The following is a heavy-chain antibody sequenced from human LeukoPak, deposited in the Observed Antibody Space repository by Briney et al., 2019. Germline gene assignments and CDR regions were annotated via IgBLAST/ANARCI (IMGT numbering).Heavy chain of an antibody. Sequence: GASLQISCEGSGSSFTSYWIGWVRQLPGKGLEWMGIIYPGDSDTRYSPSFQGQVTISADKSISTAYLQWSSLKASDTAMYYCARGSGSYFDYWGQGTLVTVSA. CDR2: IYPGDSDT. CDR3: ARGSGSYFDY. CDR1: GSSFTSYW. J-gene: IGHJ4*02. D-gene: IGHD1-26*01. V-gene: IGHV5-51*01.